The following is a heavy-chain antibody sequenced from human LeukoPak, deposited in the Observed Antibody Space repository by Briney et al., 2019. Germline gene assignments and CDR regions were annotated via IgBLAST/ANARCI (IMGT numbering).Heavy chain of an antibody. Sequence: GASVKVSCKASGYTFTSYYMHWVRQAPGQGLEWMGIINPSGGSTSYAQKFQGRVTMTRDMSTSTAYMELRSLRSDDTAVYYCARGNMYYDSSGYYSLFDYWGQGTLVTVSS. CDR3: ARGNMYYDSSGYYSLFDY. D-gene: IGHD3-22*01. V-gene: IGHV1-46*01. CDR1: GYTFTSYY. J-gene: IGHJ4*02. CDR2: INPSGGST.